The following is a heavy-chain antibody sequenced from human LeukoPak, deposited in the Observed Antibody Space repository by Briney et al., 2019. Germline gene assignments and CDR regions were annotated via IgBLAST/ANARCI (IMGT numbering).Heavy chain of an antibody. D-gene: IGHD4-17*01. V-gene: IGHV4-4*02. CDR3: ARNGYYSVDY. CDR1: GGSISSSNW. J-gene: IGHJ4*02. Sequence: PSETLSLTCAVSGGSISSSNWWSWVRQPPGKGLEWIGEVYHSGSTNYNPSLQSRVTISVDKSKNQVSLKLSSVTAADTAVYYCARNGYYSVDYWGQGALVTVSS. CDR2: VYHSGST.